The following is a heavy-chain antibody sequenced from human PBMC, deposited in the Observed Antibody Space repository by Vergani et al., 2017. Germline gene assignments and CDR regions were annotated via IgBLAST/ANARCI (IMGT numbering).Heavy chain of an antibody. CDR2: IIPILGIA. Sequence: QVQLVQSGAEVKKPGSSVKVSCKASGGTFSSYAISWVRQAPGQGLEWMGRIIPILGIANYAQKFQGRVTITADKSTSTAYMELSSLRSEDTAVYYCARDHSSSFSWFDPWGQGTLVTVSS. CDR1: GGTFSSYA. J-gene: IGHJ5*02. D-gene: IGHD6-13*01. V-gene: IGHV1-69*04. CDR3: ARDHSSSFSWFDP.